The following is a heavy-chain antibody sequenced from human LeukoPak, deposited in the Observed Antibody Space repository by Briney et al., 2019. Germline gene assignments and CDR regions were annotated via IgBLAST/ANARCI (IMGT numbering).Heavy chain of an antibody. V-gene: IGHV3-49*04. Sequence: GRSLRLSCTASGFTFGDYAMSWVRQAPGKGLEWVGFIRSKAYGGTTEYAASVEGRFTISRDDSKSIAYLQMNSLKTEDTAVYYCTRSQAYSGYAEGFDYWGQGTLVTVSS. D-gene: IGHD5-12*01. J-gene: IGHJ4*02. CDR3: TRSQAYSGYAEGFDY. CDR1: GFTFGDYA. CDR2: IRSKAYGGTT.